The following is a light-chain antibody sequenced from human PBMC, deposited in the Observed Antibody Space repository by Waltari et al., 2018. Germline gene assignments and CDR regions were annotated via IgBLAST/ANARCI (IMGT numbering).Light chain of an antibody. J-gene: IGLJ2*01. V-gene: IGLV1-44*01. CDR1: SPNLGTTS. Sequence: QSVLTQPPSAAGTPGQSVPIPCSVRSPNLGTTSVNWYLHLPGPAPKLLLFGYNQRPSGVPDRFSGSKSGTSASLAISGLQSEDEAGYFCAAWDDSLNGVVFGGGTKLTVL. CDR3: AAWDDSLNGVV. CDR2: GYN.